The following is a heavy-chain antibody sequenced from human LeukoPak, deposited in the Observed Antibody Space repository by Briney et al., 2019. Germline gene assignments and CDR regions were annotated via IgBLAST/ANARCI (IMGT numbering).Heavy chain of an antibody. V-gene: IGHV1-18*01. Sequence: ASVKVSCKASGYTFTSYGISWVRQAPGQGLEWMGWISAYNGNTNYARKLQGRVTMTTDTSTSTAYMELRSLRSDDTAVYYCARDLYCSSTSCSLLGYAWGSYYYYGMDVWGQGTTVTVSS. CDR1: GYTFTSYG. CDR3: ARDLYCSSTSCSLLGYAWGSYYYYGMDV. D-gene: IGHD2-2*01. J-gene: IGHJ6*02. CDR2: ISAYNGNT.